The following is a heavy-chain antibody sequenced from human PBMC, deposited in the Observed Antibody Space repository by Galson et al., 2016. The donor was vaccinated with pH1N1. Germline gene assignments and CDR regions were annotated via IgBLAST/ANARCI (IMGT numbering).Heavy chain of an antibody. Sequence: SVKVSCKASAGTFSSYGISWVRQAPGQGLEWMGGIIPMFGTANYAQKFQGRVTITADESTRTAYMELSSLRSEDTAMYYCARDSIVVAGRITNKWFDSWGQGTLDTVSS. CDR3: ARDSIVVAGRITNKWFDS. D-gene: IGHD6-19*01. V-gene: IGHV1-69*13. CDR2: IIPMFGTA. J-gene: IGHJ5*01. CDR1: AGTFSSYG.